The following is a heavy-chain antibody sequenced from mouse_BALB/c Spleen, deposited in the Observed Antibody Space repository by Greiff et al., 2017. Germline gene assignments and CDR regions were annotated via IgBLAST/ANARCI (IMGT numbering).Heavy chain of an antibody. V-gene: IGHV5-6-3*01. Sequence: EVQLVESGGGLVQPGGSLKLSCAASGFTFSSYGMSWVRQTPDKRLELVATINSNGGSTYYPDSVKGRFTISRDNAKNTLYLQMSSLKSEDTAMYYCARENYKYDDAMDYWGQGTSVTVSS. CDR2: INSNGGST. D-gene: IGHD2-14*01. CDR3: ARENYKYDDAMDY. CDR1: GFTFSSYG. J-gene: IGHJ4*01.